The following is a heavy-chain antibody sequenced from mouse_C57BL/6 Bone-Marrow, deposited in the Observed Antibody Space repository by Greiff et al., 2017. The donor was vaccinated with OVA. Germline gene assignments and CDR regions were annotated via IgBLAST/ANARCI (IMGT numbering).Heavy chain of an antibody. CDR2: INYDGSST. CDR3: ARERYYAMDY. Sequence: DVKLVESEGGLVQPGSSMKLSCTASGFTFSDYYMAWVRQVPEKGLEWVANINYDGSSTYYLDSLKSRFIISRDNAKNILYLQMSSLKSEDTATYYCARERYYAMDYWGQGTSVTVSS. V-gene: IGHV5-16*01. CDR1: GFTFSDYY. J-gene: IGHJ4*01.